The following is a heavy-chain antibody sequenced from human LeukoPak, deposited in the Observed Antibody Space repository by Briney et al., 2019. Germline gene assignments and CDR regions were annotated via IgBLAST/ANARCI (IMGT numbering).Heavy chain of an antibody. J-gene: IGHJ4*02. CDR3: ARMTRVGTKSKFYFDS. CDR1: QFTFSNYS. CDR2: ISSRDNHI. Sequence: GSLRLSCAASQFTFSNYSMSWVRQAPGKGLEWVSSISSRDNHIYYADSVKGRFTISRDNAKNSLFLQMNGLRAEDTAMYYCARMTRVGTKSKFYFDSWGPGTLVTVSS. D-gene: IGHD1-26*01. V-gene: IGHV3-21*01.